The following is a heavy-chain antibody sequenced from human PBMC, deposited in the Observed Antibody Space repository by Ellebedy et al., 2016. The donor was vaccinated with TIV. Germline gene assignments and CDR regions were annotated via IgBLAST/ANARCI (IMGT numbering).Heavy chain of an antibody. J-gene: IGHJ6*02. CDR3: ARHGDTPHMDV. CDR1: GFTVSSNY. CDR2: IYSGGST. V-gene: IGHV3-66*04. D-gene: IGHD2-15*01. Sequence: GESLKISXAASGFTVSSNYMSWVRQAPGKGLEWVSVIYSGGSTYYADSVKGRFTISRDNSKNTLYLQMNSLRAEDTAVYYCARHGDTPHMDVWGQGTTVTVSS.